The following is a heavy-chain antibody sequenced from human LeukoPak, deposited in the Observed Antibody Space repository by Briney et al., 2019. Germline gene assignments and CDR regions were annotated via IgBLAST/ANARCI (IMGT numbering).Heavy chain of an antibody. CDR2: IYHSGST. CDR1: GGSISSGGYS. V-gene: IGHV4-30-2*01. D-gene: IGHD2-8*01. CDR3: ARGGLMVYAIDY. J-gene: IGHJ4*02. Sequence: SQTLSLTCAVSGGSISSGGYSWSWIRQPPGKGLEWIGYIYHSGSTYYNPSLKSRVTISVDRSKNQFSLKLSSVTAADTAVYYCARGGLMVYAIDYWGQGTLVTVSS.